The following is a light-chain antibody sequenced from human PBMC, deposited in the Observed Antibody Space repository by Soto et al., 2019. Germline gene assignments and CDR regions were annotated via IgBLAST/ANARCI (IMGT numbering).Light chain of an antibody. J-gene: IGKJ1*01. CDR2: WAS. CDR1: QSVLFSSNNKNY. V-gene: IGKV4-1*01. CDR3: QQYYSSPQT. Sequence: DIVMTQSPDSLAVSLGERATINCKSSQSVLFSSNNKNYLAWYQQKPGQPPKLLIYWASTRESGVPDRFSGSGSGTDFTLTISSLQAEGVAVYYCQQYYSSPQTFGQGTKVEIK.